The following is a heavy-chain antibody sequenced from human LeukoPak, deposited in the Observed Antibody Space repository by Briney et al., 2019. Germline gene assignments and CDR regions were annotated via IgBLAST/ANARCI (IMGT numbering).Heavy chain of an antibody. CDR1: GYTFTSYY. CDR2: INPSGGST. J-gene: IGHJ5*02. D-gene: IGHD1-26*01. CDR3: ANKPETGIVGATRSES. V-gene: IGHV1-46*01. Sequence: ASVKVSCKASGYTFTSYYMHWVRQAPGQGLEWMGIINPSGGSTSYAQKFQGRVTMTRDTSTSTVCMELSSLRSEDTAVYYCANKPETGIVGATRSESWGQGTLVTVSS.